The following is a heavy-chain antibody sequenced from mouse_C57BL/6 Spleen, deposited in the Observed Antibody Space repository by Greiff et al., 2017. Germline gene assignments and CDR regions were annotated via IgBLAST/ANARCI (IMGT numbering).Heavy chain of an antibody. Sequence: VQLKESGPELVKPGASVKISCKASGYSFTGYYMNWVKQSPEKSLEWIGEINPSTGGTTYNQKFKAKATLTADKSSSTAYMQLKSLTSEDSAVYYCARGDTVVARRDYDAMDYWGQGTSVTVSS. CDR1: GYSFTGYY. CDR3: ARGDTVVARRDYDAMDY. J-gene: IGHJ4*01. CDR2: INPSTGGT. V-gene: IGHV1-42*01. D-gene: IGHD1-1*01.